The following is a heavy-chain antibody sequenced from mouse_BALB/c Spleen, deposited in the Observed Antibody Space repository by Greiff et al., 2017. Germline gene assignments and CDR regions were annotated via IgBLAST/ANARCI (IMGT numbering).Heavy chain of an antibody. CDR3: ANYGNFFAY. V-gene: IGHV14-1*02. Sequence: VQLKESGAELVRPGALVKLSCKASGFNIKDYYMHWVKQRPEQGLEWIGWIDPENGNTIYDPKFQGKASITADTSSNTAYLQLSSLTSEDTAVYYCANYGNFFAYWGQGTLVTVSA. CDR2: IDPENGNT. D-gene: IGHD2-1*01. CDR1: GFNIKDYY. J-gene: IGHJ3*01.